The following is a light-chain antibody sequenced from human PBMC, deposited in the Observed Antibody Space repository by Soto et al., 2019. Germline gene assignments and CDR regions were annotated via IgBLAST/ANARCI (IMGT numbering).Light chain of an antibody. J-gene: IGKJ4*01. CDR3: QQSSRMPP. Sequence: DIQLTQSPSSLSASVGDRVTITCRSSQNINTYLNWYQQRPGEPPKLLIYHASSLKSGVPSRVSGSASGTAFTLTISSLQPEDFGTYYCQQSSRMPPFGGGTKLDSK. CDR1: QNINTY. CDR2: HAS. V-gene: IGKV1-39*01.